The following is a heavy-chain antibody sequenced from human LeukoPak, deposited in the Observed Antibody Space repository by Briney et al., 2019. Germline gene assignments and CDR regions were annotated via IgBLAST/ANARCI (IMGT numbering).Heavy chain of an antibody. CDR2: ISSSGSTI. CDR3: ARDSEDIVVVVAATPAFMDV. D-gene: IGHD2-15*01. V-gene: IGHV3-11*04. J-gene: IGHJ6*04. Sequence: GGSLRLSCAASGFTFSDYYMSWIRQAPGKGLEWVSYISSSGSTIYYADSVKGRFTISRDNAENSLYLQMNSLRAEDTAVYYSARDSEDIVVVVAATPAFMDVWGKGTTVTVSS. CDR1: GFTFSDYY.